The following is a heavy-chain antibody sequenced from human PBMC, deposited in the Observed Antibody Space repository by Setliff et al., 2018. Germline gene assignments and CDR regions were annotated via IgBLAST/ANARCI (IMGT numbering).Heavy chain of an antibody. Sequence: SETLSLTCTVSSASRSINTYYWSWIRRPPGKGLDWVGNIYYSGTNYNPSLKSRVTISVDTSKHQISLKLNSVTAADTAVYYCAGGTIVAPGGYFYYMDVWGKGATVTVSS. CDR1: SASRSINTYY. J-gene: IGHJ6*03. V-gene: IGHV4-59*01. D-gene: IGHD6-6*01. CDR2: IYYSGT. CDR3: AGGTIVAPGGYFYYMDV.